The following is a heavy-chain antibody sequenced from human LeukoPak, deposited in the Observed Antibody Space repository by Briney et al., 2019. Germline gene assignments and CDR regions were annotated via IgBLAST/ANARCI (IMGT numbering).Heavy chain of an antibody. J-gene: IGHJ6*03. V-gene: IGHV3-30*02. Sequence: AGGSLRLSCAASGFTFSSYAMHWVRQSPGKGLEWVAFIRYDGSNKYYADSVKGRFTISRDNSKNTLYLQMNSLRAEDTAVYYCATDRDITMVRGRSYYYMDVWGKGTTVTISS. CDR3: ATDRDITMVRGRSYYYMDV. CDR1: GFTFSSYA. D-gene: IGHD3-10*01. CDR2: IRYDGSNK.